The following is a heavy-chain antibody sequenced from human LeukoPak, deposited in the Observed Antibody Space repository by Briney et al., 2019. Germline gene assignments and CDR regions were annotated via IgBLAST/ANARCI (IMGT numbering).Heavy chain of an antibody. D-gene: IGHD3-9*01. CDR3: AVWFYTSQVPFDY. CDR2: IYSGGST. Sequence: GGSLRLSCAASGFTVSSNYMSWVRQAPGKGLEWVSVIYSGGSTYYADSVKGRFTISGDNSKNTLYLQMNSLRAEDTAVYYCAVWFYTSQVPFDYWGQGTLVTVSS. J-gene: IGHJ4*02. CDR1: GFTVSSNY. V-gene: IGHV3-53*01.